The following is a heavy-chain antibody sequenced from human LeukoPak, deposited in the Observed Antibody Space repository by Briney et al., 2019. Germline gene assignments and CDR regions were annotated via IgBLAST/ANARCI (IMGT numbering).Heavy chain of an antibody. CDR1: GFTFSDNY. J-gene: IGHJ3*02. Sequence: GGSLRLSCVASGFTFSDNYMSWIRQAPGKGLEWISYISSSGSTIYYADSVKGRFTLSRDNAKNSLYLQMNSLRAEDTAVYYCAKVTTVTTSAFDIWGQGTMVTVSP. CDR2: ISSSGSTI. D-gene: IGHD4-17*01. V-gene: IGHV3-11*01. CDR3: AKVTTVTTSAFDI.